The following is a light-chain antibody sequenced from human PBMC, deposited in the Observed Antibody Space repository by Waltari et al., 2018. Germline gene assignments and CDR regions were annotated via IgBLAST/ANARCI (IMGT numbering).Light chain of an antibody. V-gene: IGLV2-11*01. CDR1: HIDVGAYNY. CDR3: CSYAGRYTSV. Sequence: QSALTQPRSVSGSPGQSVTLSCTGTHIDVGAYNYVSWYQHRPGKAPQLVIFDADKRPSGVPDRFSGSKAGNTASLTISGLQADDEADYYCCSYAGRYTSVFGGGTKVTVL. CDR2: DAD. J-gene: IGLJ2*01.